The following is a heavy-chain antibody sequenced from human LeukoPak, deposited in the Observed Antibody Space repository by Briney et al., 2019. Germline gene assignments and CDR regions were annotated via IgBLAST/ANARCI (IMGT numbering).Heavy chain of an antibody. J-gene: IGHJ5*02. CDR3: ARVLPPYSSQVALDP. V-gene: IGHV1-46*01. CDR2: TNPSGGST. CDR1: GYTFTSYY. Sequence: GASVKVSCKASGYTFTSYYMHWVRQAPGQGLEWMGITNPSGGSTSYAQKFQGRVTMTRDTSTSTVYMELSSLRSEDTAVYYCARVLPPYSSQVALDPWGQGTLVTVSS. D-gene: IGHD2-15*01.